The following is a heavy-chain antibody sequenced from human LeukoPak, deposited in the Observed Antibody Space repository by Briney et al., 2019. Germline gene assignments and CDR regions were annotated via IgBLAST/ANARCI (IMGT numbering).Heavy chain of an antibody. J-gene: IGHJ3*02. D-gene: IGHD6-13*01. Sequence: KSSETLSLTCTVSGGSISSYYWSWIRQPPGKGLEWIGYIYYSGSTNYNPSLKSRVTISVDTSKNQFSLKLSSVTAADTAVYYCARDSSNCPLPGKCAFDIWGQGTMVTVSS. V-gene: IGHV4-59*01. CDR3: ARDSSNCPLPGKCAFDI. CDR1: GGSISSYY. CDR2: IYYSGST.